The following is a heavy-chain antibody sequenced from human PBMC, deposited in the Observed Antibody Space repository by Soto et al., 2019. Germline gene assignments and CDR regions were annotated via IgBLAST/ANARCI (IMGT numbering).Heavy chain of an antibody. CDR1: GGSFSGYY. CDR3: ARSSSSPFYYYYYYMDV. Sequence: PSETLSLTCAVYGGSFSGYYWSWIRQPPGKGLEWIGEINHSGSTNYNPSLKSRVTISVDTSKNQFSLKLSSVTAADTAVYYCARSSSSPFYYYYYYMDVWGKGTTVTVSS. J-gene: IGHJ6*03. D-gene: IGHD6-6*01. CDR2: INHSGST. V-gene: IGHV4-34*01.